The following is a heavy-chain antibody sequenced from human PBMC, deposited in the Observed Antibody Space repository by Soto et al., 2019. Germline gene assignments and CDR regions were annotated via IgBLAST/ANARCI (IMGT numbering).Heavy chain of an antibody. V-gene: IGHV4-31*03. CDR2: IYYSGST. CDR1: GGSISSGDYY. CDR3: ARGGSSPLDPDY. J-gene: IGHJ4*02. D-gene: IGHD1-26*01. Sequence: SETLSLTCTVSGGSISSGDYYWSWIRQHPGKGLEWIGYIYYSGSTYYNPSLKSRVTISVDTSKNQFSLKLSSVTAADTAVYYFARGGSSPLDPDYWGQGTLVTVSS.